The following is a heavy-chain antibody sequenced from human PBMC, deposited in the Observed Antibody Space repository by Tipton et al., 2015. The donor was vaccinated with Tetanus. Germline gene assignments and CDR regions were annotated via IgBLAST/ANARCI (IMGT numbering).Heavy chain of an antibody. CDR3: ARGLPRESFYLDS. CDR2: IYYATART. J-gene: IGHJ5*01. CDR1: GAPITAGGYL. D-gene: IGHD3-3*01. V-gene: IGHV4-31*03. Sequence: TLSLTCNVSGAPITAGGYLWTWVRQHPGKGLEWVANIYYATARTSHIPSLASRVTISVDTSKNQFSLGLTSVTAADTAVYFCARGLPRESFYLDSWGHGKQVTVSS.